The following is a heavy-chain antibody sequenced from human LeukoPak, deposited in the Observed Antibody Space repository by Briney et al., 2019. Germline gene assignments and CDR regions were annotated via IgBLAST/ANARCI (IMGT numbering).Heavy chain of an antibody. Sequence: GESLKTSCKGSGYSFTSYWIGWVRQMPGKGLEWMGIIYPGDSDTRYSPSFQGQVTISADKSISTAYLQWSSLKASDTAMYYCARRREYSGYILDYWGQGTLVTVSS. V-gene: IGHV5-51*01. D-gene: IGHD5-12*01. J-gene: IGHJ4*02. CDR1: GYSFTSYW. CDR3: ARRREYSGYILDY. CDR2: IYPGDSDT.